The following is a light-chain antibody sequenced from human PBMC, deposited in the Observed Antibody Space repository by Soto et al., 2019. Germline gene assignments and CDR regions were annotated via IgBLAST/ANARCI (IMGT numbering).Light chain of an antibody. V-gene: IGKV3-20*01. J-gene: IGKJ1*01. CDR1: QSVSSNF. Sequence: ENVLTQSPGTLSLSPGERATLSCRASQSVSSNFLAWYQQKPGQAPRLLIYVASNRATGIPDRFSGSGSGTDFTLTISRLEPEDFALYYCQQYDSSPRTFGQGTKVEIK. CDR2: VAS. CDR3: QQYDSSPRT.